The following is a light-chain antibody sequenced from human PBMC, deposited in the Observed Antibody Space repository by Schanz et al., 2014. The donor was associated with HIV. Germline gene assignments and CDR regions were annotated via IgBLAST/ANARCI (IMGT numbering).Light chain of an antibody. CDR2: GAS. V-gene: IGKV3-20*01. CDR3: QQYGALPES. Sequence: EIVLTQSPGTLSLSPGERATLSCRASQSVRSNLAWYQQKPGQAPRLLMYGASTRATGIPDRFSGSGSGTDFSLTISRLEPEDLAVYYCQQYGALPESFGQGTKLEIK. CDR1: QSVRSN. J-gene: IGKJ2*03.